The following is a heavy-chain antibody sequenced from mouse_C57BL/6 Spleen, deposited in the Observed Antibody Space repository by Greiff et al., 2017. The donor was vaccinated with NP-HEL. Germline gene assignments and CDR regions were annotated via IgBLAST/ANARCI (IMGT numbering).Heavy chain of an antibody. V-gene: IGHV1-59*01. CDR2: IDPSDSYT. CDR3: AGTGYYFDY. Sequence: QVQLQQPGAELVRPGTSVKLSCKASGYTFTSYWMHWVKQRPGQGLEWIGVIDPSDSYTNYNQKFKGKATLTVDTSSSTAYMQLSSLTSEDSAVYYCAGTGYYFDYWGQGTTLTVSS. J-gene: IGHJ2*01. CDR1: GYTFTSYW. D-gene: IGHD4-1*01.